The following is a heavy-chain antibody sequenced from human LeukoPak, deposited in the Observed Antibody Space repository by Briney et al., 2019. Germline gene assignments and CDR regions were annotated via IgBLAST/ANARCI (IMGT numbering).Heavy chain of an antibody. Sequence: SETLSLTCTVSGGSISSHYWSWIRQPPGKGLEWIGYIYYSGSTNYNPSLKSRVTISVDTSKNQFSLKLSPVTAADTAVYYCASSVIGHYYDSSGYYNYYYYMDVWGKGTTVTVSS. V-gene: IGHV4-59*11. J-gene: IGHJ6*03. D-gene: IGHD3-22*01. CDR1: GGSISSHY. CDR3: ASSVIGHYYDSSGYYNYYYYMDV. CDR2: IYYSGST.